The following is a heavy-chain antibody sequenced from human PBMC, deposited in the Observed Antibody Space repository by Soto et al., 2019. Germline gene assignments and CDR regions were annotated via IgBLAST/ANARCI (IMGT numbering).Heavy chain of an antibody. D-gene: IGHD1-1*01. CDR3: ARRAETNGWNGFGADKYYFDF. V-gene: IGHV1-8*01. Sequence: ASVNVSCKSSGYTFTSYYIYWVRQATGQGLECMGWMNPSTGNSSYAQKFQGRVTMTSDTSISTAHMELSSLRSEDTAVYYCARRAETNGWNGFGADKYYFDFWGQGTLVTVSS. CDR1: GYTFTSYY. CDR2: MNPSTGNS. J-gene: IGHJ4*02.